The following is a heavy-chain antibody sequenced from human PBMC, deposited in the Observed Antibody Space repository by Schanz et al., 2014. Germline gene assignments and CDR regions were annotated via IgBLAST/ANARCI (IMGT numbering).Heavy chain of an antibody. J-gene: IGHJ4*02. CDR3: ARAFGGYDPAGALDY. D-gene: IGHD5-12*01. V-gene: IGHV1-2*04. CDR1: GYTTFTDYY. Sequence: QVQLVQSGAEVKKPGASVKVSCKASGYTTFTDYYIHWVRQAPGQGLEWMGCINPNSGDTNYAQKFQGWVTMTRDTSISTAYMEVSRLKSDDTAVYYCARAFGGYDPAGALDYWGQGTLVTVSS. CDR2: INPNSGDT.